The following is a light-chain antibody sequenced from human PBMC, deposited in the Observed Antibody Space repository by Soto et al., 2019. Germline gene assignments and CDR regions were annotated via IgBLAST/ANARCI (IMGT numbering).Light chain of an antibody. CDR2: GAS. Sequence: EIVMTQSPATLSVSPGERATLSCRASQSVSSNLAWYQQKPGQAPRLRIYGASTRATGIPARFSGSGSGTEVTLTISSRQSEDFAVYYCQHYNNWPRTFGQGTKVEIK. V-gene: IGKV3-15*01. CDR1: QSVSSN. J-gene: IGKJ1*01. CDR3: QHYNNWPRT.